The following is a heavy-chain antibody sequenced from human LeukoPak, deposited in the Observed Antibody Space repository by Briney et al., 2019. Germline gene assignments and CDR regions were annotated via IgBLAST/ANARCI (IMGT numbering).Heavy chain of an antibody. CDR3: ARGSYDSSGLISVAFDI. D-gene: IGHD3-22*01. V-gene: IGHV1-46*01. CDR2: INPSGGST. Sequence: ASVKVSCKASGYTFTSYYMHWVRQAPGQGLEWMGIINPSGGSTSYAQKFQGRVTMTRDTSTSTVYMELSSLRSEDTAVYYCARGSYDSSGLISVAFDIWGQGTMVTVSS. CDR1: GYTFTSYY. J-gene: IGHJ3*02.